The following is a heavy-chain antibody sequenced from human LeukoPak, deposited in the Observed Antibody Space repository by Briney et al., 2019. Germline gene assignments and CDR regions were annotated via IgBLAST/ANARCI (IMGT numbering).Heavy chain of an antibody. V-gene: IGHV3-48*03. D-gene: IGHD2-15*01. Sequence: GGSLRLSCAASGFTFSSYEMNWVRQAPGKGLELVSYISSSGSTIYYADSVKGRFTISRDNAKNSLYLQMNSLRAEDTAVYYCARAEEGYCSGGSCYYYYDMDVWGQGTTVTVSS. CDR1: GFTFSSYE. CDR3: ARAEEGYCSGGSCYYYYDMDV. CDR2: ISSSGSTI. J-gene: IGHJ6*02.